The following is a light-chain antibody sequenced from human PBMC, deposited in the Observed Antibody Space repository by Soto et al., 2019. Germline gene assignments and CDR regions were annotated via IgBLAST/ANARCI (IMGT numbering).Light chain of an antibody. CDR1: SSNIGSNY. J-gene: IGLJ2*01. CDR2: SNN. V-gene: IGLV1-47*02. Sequence: QSVLTQPPSASGTPGQRVTISCSGSSSNIGSNYVYWYQQLPGTATKLLIYSNNQRPSGVPDRFSGSKSGTSASLAISGLRSEDEADYYCAAWDDSLSVVFGGGTKLTVL. CDR3: AAWDDSLSVV.